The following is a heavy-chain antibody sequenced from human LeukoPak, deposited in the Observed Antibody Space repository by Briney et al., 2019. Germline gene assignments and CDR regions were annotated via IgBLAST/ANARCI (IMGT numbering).Heavy chain of an antibody. CDR2: ISSRSTYI. D-gene: IGHD4-11*01. CDR3: ARGDTNYTLGWFDP. Sequence: GGSLRLSCAASGFTFSSYSMNWVRQAPGKGLEWVSSISSRSTYIYYADSVKGRFTISRDNAKNSLYLQINSLRAEDTAVYYCARGDTNYTLGWFDPWGQGTLVTVSS. CDR1: GFTFSSYS. J-gene: IGHJ5*02. V-gene: IGHV3-21*01.